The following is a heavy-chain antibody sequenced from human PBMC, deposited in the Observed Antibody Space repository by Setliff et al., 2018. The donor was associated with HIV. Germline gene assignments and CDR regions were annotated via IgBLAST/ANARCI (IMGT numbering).Heavy chain of an antibody. Sequence: PSETLSLTCTVSGGSISSYYWSWIRQPPGKGLEWLGHIYSSGSTNYNPPLKSRFTISVDTSKNQFSLKLYSVTAADTAVYYCARAYFGSGIYYWGQGTLVTVSS. J-gene: IGHJ4*02. V-gene: IGHV4-4*09. CDR1: GGSISSYY. CDR2: IYSSGST. D-gene: IGHD3-10*01. CDR3: ARAYFGSGIYY.